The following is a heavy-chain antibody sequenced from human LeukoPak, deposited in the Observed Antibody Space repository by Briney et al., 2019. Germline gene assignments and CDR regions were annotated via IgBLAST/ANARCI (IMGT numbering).Heavy chain of an antibody. CDR3: ARIPRGPIIYYYYYYYMDV. V-gene: IGHV4-39*07. Sequence: PSETLSLTCTVSGGSISSSGYYWGWVRQPPGKGLEWIGSIYYSGSTYYNPSLKSRVTISVDTSKNQFSLKLSSVIAADTAVYYCARIPRGPIIYYYYYYYMDVWGKGTTVTVSS. CDR1: GGSISSSGYY. CDR2: IYYSGST. J-gene: IGHJ6*03.